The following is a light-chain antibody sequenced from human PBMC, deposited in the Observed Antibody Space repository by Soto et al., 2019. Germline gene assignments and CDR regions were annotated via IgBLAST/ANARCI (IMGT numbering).Light chain of an antibody. J-gene: IGLJ1*01. CDR1: SSVVGGYNY. CDR2: DVT. V-gene: IGLV2-11*01. Sequence: QSALTQPRSVSGSPGQSVTISCTGTSSVVGGYNYVSWYQHHPGKAPKLMIYDVTKRPSGVRDRFSASKSGNMASLTISGLQAEDEADYYCCSYAGSYTYVFGTGTKVTVL. CDR3: CSYAGSYTYV.